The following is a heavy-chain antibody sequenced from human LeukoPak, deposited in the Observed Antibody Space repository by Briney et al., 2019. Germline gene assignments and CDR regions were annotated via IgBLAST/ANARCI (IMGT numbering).Heavy chain of an antibody. Sequence: SETLSLTCTVSGGSISSGGYYWSWIRQHPGKGLEWIGYIYYSGSTYYNPSLKSRVTMSVDTSKNQFSLKLSSVTAADTAVYYCASTPRPVVRGVIYYFDYWGQGTLVTVSS. J-gene: IGHJ4*02. CDR2: IYYSGST. V-gene: IGHV4-31*03. D-gene: IGHD3-10*01. CDR1: GGSISSGGYY. CDR3: ASTPRPVVRGVIYYFDY.